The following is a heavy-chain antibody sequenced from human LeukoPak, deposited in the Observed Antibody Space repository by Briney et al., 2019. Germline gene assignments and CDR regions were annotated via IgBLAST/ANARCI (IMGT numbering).Heavy chain of an antibody. CDR2: IYYSGST. CDR3: ARGQGGSNGSHFDY. D-gene: IGHD1-26*01. V-gene: IGHV4-59*01. J-gene: IGHJ4*02. Sequence: PSETLSLTCTVSGGSISSYDWSWIRQPPGKGLDWIGYIYYSGSTNYNPSLKSRVTISVDTSKNQFSLRLSSVTAADTAVYYCARGQGGSNGSHFDYWGQGTLVTVSS. CDR1: GGSISSYD.